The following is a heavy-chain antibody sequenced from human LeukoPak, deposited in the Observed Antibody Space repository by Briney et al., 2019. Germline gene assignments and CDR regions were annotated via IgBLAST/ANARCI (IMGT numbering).Heavy chain of an antibody. J-gene: IGHJ6*03. CDR3: ARHPTGLNWNDENYYYMDV. CDR1: GFTFSSYW. D-gene: IGHD1-20*01. Sequence: GGSLRLSCAASGFTFSSYWMSWVRQAPGKGLEWVANIKQDGSEKYYVDSVKGRFTISRDNAKNSLYLQMNSLRAEDTAVYYCARHPTGLNWNDENYYYMDVWGKGTTVTISS. CDR2: IKQDGSEK. V-gene: IGHV3-7*01.